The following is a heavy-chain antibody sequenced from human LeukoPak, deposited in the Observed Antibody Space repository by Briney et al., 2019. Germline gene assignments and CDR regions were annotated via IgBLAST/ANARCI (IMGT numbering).Heavy chain of an antibody. CDR2: INHSGST. CDR1: GGSISSYY. V-gene: IGHV4-34*01. Sequence: PSETLSLTCTVSGGSISSYYWSWIRQPPGKGLEWIGEINHSGSTNYNPSLKSRVTISVDTSKNQFSLKLSSVTAADTAVYYCARGHIVVVPAAINYYYYGMDVWGQGTTVTVSS. D-gene: IGHD2-2*02. J-gene: IGHJ6*02. CDR3: ARGHIVVVPAAINYYYYGMDV.